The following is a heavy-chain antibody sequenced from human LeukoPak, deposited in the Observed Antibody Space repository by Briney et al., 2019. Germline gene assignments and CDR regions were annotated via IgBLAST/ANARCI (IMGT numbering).Heavy chain of an antibody. CDR2: IYYSGST. V-gene: IGHV4-31*03. CDR3: ASWPVDTAMVANY. CDR1: GGSISSGGYY. J-gene: IGHJ4*02. D-gene: IGHD5-18*01. Sequence: SSETLSLTCTVSGGSISSGGYYWSWIRQHPGKGLEWIGYIYYSGSTYYNPSLKSRVTISVDTSKNQFSLKLSPVTAADTAVYYCASWPVDTAMVANYWGQGTLVTVSS.